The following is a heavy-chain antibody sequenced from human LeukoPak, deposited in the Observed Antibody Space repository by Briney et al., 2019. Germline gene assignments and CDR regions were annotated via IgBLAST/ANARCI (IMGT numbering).Heavy chain of an antibody. J-gene: IGHJ4*02. Sequence: SETLSLTCTVSGGSISSYYWSWIRQHPGKGLEWIGYIYYSGSTYYNPSLKSRVTISVDTSKNQFSLKLSSVTAADTAVYYCARDDKTGVADYWGQGTLVTVSS. D-gene: IGHD5-24*01. CDR2: IYYSGST. CDR3: ARDDKTGVADY. V-gene: IGHV4-59*06. CDR1: GGSISSYY.